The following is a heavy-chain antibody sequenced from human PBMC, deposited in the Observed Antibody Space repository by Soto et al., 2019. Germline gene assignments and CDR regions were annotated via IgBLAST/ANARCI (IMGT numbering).Heavy chain of an antibody. D-gene: IGHD3-22*01. CDR3: ARRYYYDGGGYWAFDI. V-gene: IGHV2-5*02. J-gene: IGHJ3*02. Sequence: QITLKESGPPLVKPTQTLTLTCTFSGFSLSTSGVGVGWIRQPPGKALEWLALIYWDDDKRYSPSLKSRLTITKDTSKNQVVLTMTNMDPVDTATYYCARRYYYDGGGYWAFDIWGQGTMVTVSS. CDR2: IYWDDDK. CDR1: GFSLSTSGVG.